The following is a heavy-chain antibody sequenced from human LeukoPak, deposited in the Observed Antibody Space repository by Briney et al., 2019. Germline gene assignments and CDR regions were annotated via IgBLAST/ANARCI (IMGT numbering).Heavy chain of an antibody. CDR3: ARNMTAISRLDVFDI. Sequence: PSETLSLTCTVSGGSMSSSGQYWGWIRQSPVKGLEWIGSIYYSGSTYYNPSLKSRVTISVDTSKNQFSLELRSVTAAGTAIYYCARNMTAISRLDVFDIWGPGTMVTVS. V-gene: IGHV4-39*01. J-gene: IGHJ3*02. D-gene: IGHD2-21*02. CDR2: IYYSGST. CDR1: GGSMSSSGQY.